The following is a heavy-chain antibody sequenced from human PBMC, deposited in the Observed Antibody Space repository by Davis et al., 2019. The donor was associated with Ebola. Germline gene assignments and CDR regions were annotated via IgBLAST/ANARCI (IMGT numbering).Heavy chain of an antibody. Sequence: ASVKVSCKASGYTFTGYYMHWVRQAPGQGLEWMGWINPNSGGTNYAQKFQGRVTMTRDTSISTAYMELSRLRSDDTAVYYCAVLSSGWPPFDYWGQGTLVTVSS. V-gene: IGHV1-2*02. CDR2: INPNSGGT. CDR1: GYTFTGYY. CDR3: AVLSSGWPPFDY. J-gene: IGHJ4*02. D-gene: IGHD6-19*01.